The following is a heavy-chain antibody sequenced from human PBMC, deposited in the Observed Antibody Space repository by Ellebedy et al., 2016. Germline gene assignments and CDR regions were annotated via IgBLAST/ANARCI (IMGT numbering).Heavy chain of an antibody. CDR2: ISYDGSNK. Sequence: GESLKISXAASGFTFSSYAMHWVRQAPGKGLEWVAVISYDGSNKYYADSVKGRFTISRDNSKNTLYLQMNSLRAEDTAVYYCASGGIFDPWGQGTLVTVSS. J-gene: IGHJ5*02. V-gene: IGHV3-30-3*01. CDR1: GFTFSSYA. CDR3: ASGGIFDP.